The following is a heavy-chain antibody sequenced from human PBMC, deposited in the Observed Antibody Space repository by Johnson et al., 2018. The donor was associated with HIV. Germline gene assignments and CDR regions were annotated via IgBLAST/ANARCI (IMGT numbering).Heavy chain of an antibody. CDR1: GFTFDEYG. Sequence: VQLVESGGGVVRPGGSLRLSCAASGFTFDEYGMSWVRQTPGKGLEWVSGINWNGVSTSHVDSVKGRFTISRDNSKNTLYMQMNSLRAEDTAVYYCAKDQSSHRAFDIWGQGTMVTVSS. D-gene: IGHD6-19*01. CDR2: INWNGVST. CDR3: AKDQSSHRAFDI. J-gene: IGHJ3*02. V-gene: IGHV3-20*04.